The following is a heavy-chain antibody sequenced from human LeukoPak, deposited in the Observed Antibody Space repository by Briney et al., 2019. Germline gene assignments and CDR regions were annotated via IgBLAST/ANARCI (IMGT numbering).Heavy chain of an antibody. V-gene: IGHV3-48*03. CDR1: GFTFSSYE. D-gene: IGHD6-19*01. Sequence: GGSLRLSCAASGFTFSSYEMNWVRQAPGKGLEWVSYISSSGSTIYYADSVKGRFTISRDNVKNSLYLQMNSLRAEDTAVYYCARYPDALAVAGYYYYGMDVWGQGTTVTVSS. CDR2: ISSSGSTI. CDR3: ARYPDALAVAGYYYYGMDV. J-gene: IGHJ6*02.